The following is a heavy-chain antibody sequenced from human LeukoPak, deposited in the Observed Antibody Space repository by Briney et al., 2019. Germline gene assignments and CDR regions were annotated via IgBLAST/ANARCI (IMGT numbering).Heavy chain of an antibody. V-gene: IGHV4-39*02. Sequence: SETLSLTCTVSGGSISSSSYYWGWIRQPPGKGLEWIGSIYYSGSTYYNPSLKTRVTISVDTSKNQFSLKLSSVTAADTAVYYCARDSRYSGSSHPDYWGQGTLVTVSS. CDR3: ARDSRYSGSSHPDY. J-gene: IGHJ4*02. CDR1: GGSISSSSYY. D-gene: IGHD1-26*01. CDR2: IYYSGST.